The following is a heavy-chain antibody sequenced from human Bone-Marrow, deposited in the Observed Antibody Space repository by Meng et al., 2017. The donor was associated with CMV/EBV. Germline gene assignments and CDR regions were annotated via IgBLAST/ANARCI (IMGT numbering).Heavy chain of an antibody. V-gene: IGHV1-46*01. CDR2: INPSGGST. J-gene: IGHJ4*02. Sequence: QGQLVQSGAGVKKPGASVKVSCKASGYTFISYYMHWVRQAPGQGLEWMGIINPSGGSTSYAQRFQGRVTMTRDTSTSTVYMELSSLRYEDTAVYYCARGGRQLWLSGGNEYWGQGALVTASS. D-gene: IGHD5-18*01. CDR1: GYTFISYY. CDR3: ARGGRQLWLSGGNEY.